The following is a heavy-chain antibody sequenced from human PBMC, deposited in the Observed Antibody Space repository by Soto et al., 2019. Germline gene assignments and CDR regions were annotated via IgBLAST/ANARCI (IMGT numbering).Heavy chain of an antibody. CDR1: GASISTSDHY. CDR2: VFYSGLT. D-gene: IGHD2-15*01. V-gene: IGHV4-39*01. Sequence: QLHLQESGPGLVKPSETLSLSCRVSGASISTSDHYWAWIRQPTGKGLEWLGSVFYSGLTFYNPSLKSRLLVSADTSKTKFSMSLRSVTSADTAVYYCAALTVSLSGPYGIHVWGQGTTVTVSS. J-gene: IGHJ6*02. CDR3: AALTVSLSGPYGIHV.